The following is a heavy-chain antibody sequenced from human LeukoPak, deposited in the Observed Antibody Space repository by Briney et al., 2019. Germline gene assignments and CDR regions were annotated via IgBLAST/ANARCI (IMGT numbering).Heavy chain of an antibody. J-gene: IGHJ3*02. Sequence: GASVKVSCKASGYTFTIYTMNWVRQAPGQGLEWMGWIKTNTGNPTYAQGFTGRVVFSLDTSVNTAYLQISRRKAADTAVYYCERQRDEWLVIGDAFDIWGQGTMFTVSS. CDR1: GYTFTIYT. V-gene: IGHV7-4-1*02. D-gene: IGHD3-3*01. CDR3: ERQRDEWLVIGDAFDI. CDR2: IKTNTGNP.